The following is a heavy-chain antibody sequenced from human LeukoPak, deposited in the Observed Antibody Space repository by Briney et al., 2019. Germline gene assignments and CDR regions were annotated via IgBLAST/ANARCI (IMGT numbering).Heavy chain of an antibody. CDR1: GFTFSSYW. CDR3: AKDPYSSSWFPFDY. Sequence: PGGSLRLSCAASGFTFSSYWMSWVRQAPGKGLEWVSGISGSGGSTYYADSVKGRFTISRDNSKNTLYLQMNSLRAEDTAVYYCAKDPYSSSWFPFDYWGQGTLVTVPS. V-gene: IGHV3-23*01. D-gene: IGHD6-13*01. J-gene: IGHJ4*02. CDR2: ISGSGGST.